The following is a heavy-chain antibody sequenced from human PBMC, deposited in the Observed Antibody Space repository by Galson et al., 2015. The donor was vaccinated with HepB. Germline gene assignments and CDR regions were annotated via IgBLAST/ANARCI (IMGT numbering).Heavy chain of an antibody. V-gene: IGHV5-10-1*01. CDR2: IDPSDSYS. D-gene: IGHD3-9*01. CDR1: GYSFASYW. J-gene: IGHJ4*02. Sequence: QSGAEVKKPGESLRISCKGSGYSFASYWISWVRQMPGKGLEWMGRIDPSDSYSNYSPSFQGHVTISADKSISTAYLQWSSLKASDPAMYYCARHQGRYFDWLPMAYWGQGTLVTVPS. CDR3: ARHQGRYFDWLPMAY.